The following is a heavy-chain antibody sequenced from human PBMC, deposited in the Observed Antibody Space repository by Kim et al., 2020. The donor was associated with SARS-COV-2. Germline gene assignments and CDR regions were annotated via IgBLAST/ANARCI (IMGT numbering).Heavy chain of an antibody. CDR3: SQVQRGNYYYYSGMDV. V-gene: IGHV3-23*01. CDR2: ISGGGDIT. Sequence: GGSLRLSWVASAFMFSSHAMTWVRQAPGKGLESVSIISGGGDITYYADSVKGRFTVSRDNSKNTLYLQMNSLRAEDTAIYFCSQVQRGNYYYYSGMDVWG. J-gene: IGHJ6*01. CDR1: AFMFSSHA. D-gene: IGHD1-26*01.